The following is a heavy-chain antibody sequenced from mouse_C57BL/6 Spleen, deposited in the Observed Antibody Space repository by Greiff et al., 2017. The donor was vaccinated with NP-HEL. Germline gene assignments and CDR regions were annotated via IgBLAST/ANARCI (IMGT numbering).Heavy chain of an antibody. V-gene: IGHV14-4*01. J-gene: IGHJ2*01. CDR3: TTSDYYGSSYFDY. Sequence: EVQGVESGAELVRPGASVKLSCTASGFNIKDDYMHWVKQRPEQGLEWIGWIDPENGDTEYASKFQGKATITADTSSNTAYLQLSSLTSEDTAVYYCTTSDYYGSSYFDYWGQGTTLTVSS. CDR2: IDPENGDT. CDR1: GFNIKDDY. D-gene: IGHD1-1*01.